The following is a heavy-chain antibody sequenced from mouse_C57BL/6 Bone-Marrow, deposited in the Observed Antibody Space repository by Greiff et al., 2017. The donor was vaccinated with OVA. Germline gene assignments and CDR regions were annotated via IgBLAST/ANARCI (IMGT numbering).Heavy chain of an antibody. V-gene: IGHV10-1*01. J-gene: IGHJ2*01. Sequence: EVHLVESGGGLVQPKGSLKLSCAASGFSFNTYAMNWVRQAPGKGLEWVARIRSKSNNYATYYADSVKDRFTISRDDSESMLYLQMNNLKTEDTAMYYCVRQEDYYYGSTFDYWGQGTTLTVSS. CDR1: GFSFNTYA. CDR3: VRQEDYYYGSTFDY. D-gene: IGHD1-1*01. CDR2: IRSKSNNYAT.